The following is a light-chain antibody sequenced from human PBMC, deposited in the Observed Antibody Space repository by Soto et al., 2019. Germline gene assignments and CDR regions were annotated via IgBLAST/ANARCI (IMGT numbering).Light chain of an antibody. J-gene: IGLJ1*01. V-gene: IGLV2-18*01. CDR3: SLYTSTSTWV. Sequence: QSALTQPPSVSGSPGQSGTISCTGTSSDVGSYNRVSWYQQPPGTAPKLMIYEVSNRPSGVPDRFSGSKSGNTASLTISGLQAEDEADYYCSLYTSTSTWVFGTGTKVTVL. CDR2: EVS. CDR1: SSDVGSYNR.